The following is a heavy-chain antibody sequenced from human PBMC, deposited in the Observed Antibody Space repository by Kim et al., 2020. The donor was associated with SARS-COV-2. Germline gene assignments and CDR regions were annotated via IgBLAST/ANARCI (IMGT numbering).Heavy chain of an antibody. CDR3: ARYCSSTSCRWFSR. Sequence: NPSLTIRVSISVDTSKIQFSLKLNSVTAADTAVYYCARYCSSTSCRWFSRWGQGTLVTVSS. J-gene: IGHJ5*02. V-gene: IGHV4-31*02. D-gene: IGHD2-2*01.